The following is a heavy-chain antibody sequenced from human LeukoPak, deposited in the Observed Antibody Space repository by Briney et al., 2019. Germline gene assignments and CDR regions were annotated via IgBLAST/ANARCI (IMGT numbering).Heavy chain of an antibody. CDR1: VGTFSSYA. J-gene: IGHJ4*02. CDR3: ARAQYYYDSSGYYSTLPNHPLVY. CDR2: IIPILGIA. D-gene: IGHD3-22*01. Sequence: SVKVSCKASVGTFSSYAISWVRQAPGQGLEWMGRIIPILGIANYAQKFQGRVTITADKSTSTTYMEQSSLRSEDTAVYYCARAQYYYDSSGYYSTLPNHPLVYWGQGTLVTVSS. V-gene: IGHV1-69*04.